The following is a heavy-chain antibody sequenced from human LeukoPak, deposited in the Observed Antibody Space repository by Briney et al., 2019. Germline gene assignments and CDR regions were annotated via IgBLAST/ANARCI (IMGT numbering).Heavy chain of an antibody. CDR2: ISYDGSNK. J-gene: IGHJ6*03. CDR3: AKDWSDIVLMMYAIQDYYYMDV. CDR1: GFTFSSYG. V-gene: IGHV3-30*18. D-gene: IGHD2-8*01. Sequence: GGSLRLSCAASGFTFSSYGMHWVRQAPGKGLEWVAVISYDGSNKYYADSVKGRFTISRDNSKNTLYLQMNSLRAEDTAVYYCAKDWSDIVLMMYAIQDYYYMDVWGKGTTVTVSS.